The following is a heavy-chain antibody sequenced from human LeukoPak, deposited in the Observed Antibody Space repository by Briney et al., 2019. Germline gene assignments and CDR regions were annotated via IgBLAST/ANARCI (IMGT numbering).Heavy chain of an antibody. V-gene: IGHV4-30-4*01. CDR1: GGSISSGDYY. D-gene: IGHD2-15*01. CDR2: IYYSGST. J-gene: IGHJ4*02. Sequence: PSQTLSLTCTVSGGSISSGDYYWSWIRQPPGKGLEWIGYIYYSGSTYYNPSLKSRVTISVDTSKNQFSLKLSSVTAADTAVYYCARDPLGGHGFDYWGQGTLVTVSS. CDR3: ARDPLGGHGFDY.